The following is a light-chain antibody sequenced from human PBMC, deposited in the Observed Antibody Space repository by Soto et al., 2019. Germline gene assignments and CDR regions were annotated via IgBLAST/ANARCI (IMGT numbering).Light chain of an antibody. Sequence: QSALTQPPSASGTPGQRVTISCSGSSSNIGSDYVYWYQQFPGTAPKPLIYRNNQRPSGVPDRFSGSRSGTSASLAISGLRSEDEADYYCAAWDDSLSGYVFGTGTKVTVL. J-gene: IGLJ1*01. V-gene: IGLV1-47*01. CDR3: AAWDDSLSGYV. CDR2: RNN. CDR1: SSNIGSDY.